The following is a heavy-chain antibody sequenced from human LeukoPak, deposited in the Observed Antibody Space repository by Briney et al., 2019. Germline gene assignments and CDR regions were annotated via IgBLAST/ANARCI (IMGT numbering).Heavy chain of an antibody. V-gene: IGHV3-23*01. D-gene: IGHD6-13*01. CDR3: AKSNGYTNSWYDY. CDR1: GFTFSSYA. Sequence: PGGSLRLSCTASGFTFSSYAMNWVRQAPGKGLEWVSGISASGGSTYYAHSVNGRFTISRDNSKNTVSLQMDSLRAEDTALYYCAKSNGYTNSWYDYWGQGTLVSVSS. J-gene: IGHJ4*02. CDR2: ISASGGST.